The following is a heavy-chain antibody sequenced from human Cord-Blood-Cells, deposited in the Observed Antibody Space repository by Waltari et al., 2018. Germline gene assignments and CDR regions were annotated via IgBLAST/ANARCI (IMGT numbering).Heavy chain of an antibody. CDR1: GYTFTSYG. J-gene: IGHJ4*02. CDR2: ISAYNGNT. Sequence: QVQLVQSGAEVKKPGASVKVSCKASGYTFTSYGISWVRQAPGQGLEWMGWISAYNGNTNYAKKLQGRVTMTTDTSTSTAYMELRSLRSDDTAVYYCARREAAAGSFGVNDYWGQGTLVTVSS. D-gene: IGHD6-13*01. V-gene: IGHV1-18*01. CDR3: ARREAAAGSFGVNDY.